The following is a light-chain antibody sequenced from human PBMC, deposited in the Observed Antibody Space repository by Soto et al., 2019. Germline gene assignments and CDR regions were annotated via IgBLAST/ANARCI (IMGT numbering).Light chain of an antibody. V-gene: IGLV1-40*01. CDR3: QWYESSCFVF. Sequence: QSVLTQPPSVSGAPGQSVTISCTGSSSNIGAGFDVHWYQQLPGTAPKFLIYGNHNRPSGVPDRFSGSKSGTSASLVITGLLGGVGGDYYCQWYESSCFVFFGGGTKVTVL. CDR1: SSNIGAGFD. J-gene: IGLJ2*01. CDR2: GNH.